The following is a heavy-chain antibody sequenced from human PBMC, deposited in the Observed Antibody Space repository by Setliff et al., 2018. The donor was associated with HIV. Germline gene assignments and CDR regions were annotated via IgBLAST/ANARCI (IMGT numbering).Heavy chain of an antibody. Sequence: PSETLSLTCTVSGGSMSTYYWSWIRQPPGKGLEWIGYIYTSGSTNYNPSLKSRVTISLDTSNQQFSLKLTSVTAADTAKYYCASLAYNFWSGRPPFDYWGQGTLVTVSS. CDR2: IYTSGST. CDR3: ASLAYNFWSGRPPFDY. D-gene: IGHD3-3*01. V-gene: IGHV4-4*08. CDR1: GGSMSTYY. J-gene: IGHJ4*02.